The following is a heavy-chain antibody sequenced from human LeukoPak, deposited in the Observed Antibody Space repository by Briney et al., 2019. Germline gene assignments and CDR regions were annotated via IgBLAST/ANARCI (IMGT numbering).Heavy chain of an antibody. CDR3: ATDNGVATIYKPGQQYYMDV. J-gene: IGHJ6*03. V-gene: IGHV1-18*01. CDR2: ISAYNGNT. D-gene: IGHD5-12*01. CDR1: GYTFTSYG. Sequence: ASVKVSCKASGYTFTSYGISWVRQAPGQGLEWMGWISAYNGNTNYAQKLQGRVTMTTDTSTSTAYMELSSLRSEDTAVYYCATDNGVATIYKPGQQYYMDVWGKGTTVTVSS.